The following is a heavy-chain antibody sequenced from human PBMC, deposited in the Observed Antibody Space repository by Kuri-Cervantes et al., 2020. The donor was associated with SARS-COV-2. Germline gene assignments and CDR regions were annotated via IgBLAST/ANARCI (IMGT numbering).Heavy chain of an antibody. Sequence: GGSLRLSCAASGFTFSSYVMHWVRQAPGKGLEWVAVISYDGSNKYYADSVKGRFTISRDNAKNSLYLRMNGLRAEDTAVYYCARAPYAFDIWGQGTMVTVSS. J-gene: IGHJ3*02. V-gene: IGHV3-30-3*01. CDR1: GFTFSSYV. CDR2: ISYDGSNK. CDR3: ARAPYAFDI.